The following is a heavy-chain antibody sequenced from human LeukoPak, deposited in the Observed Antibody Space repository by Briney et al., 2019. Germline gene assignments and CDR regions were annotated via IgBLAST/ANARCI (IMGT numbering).Heavy chain of an antibody. D-gene: IGHD5-24*01. J-gene: IGHJ4*02. V-gene: IGHV4-34*01. CDR1: GGSFSGYY. CDR2: INHSGST. Sequence: SETLSLTCAVYGGSFSGYYWTWIRQPPGRGLEWIGEINHSGSTNYNPSLKSRVTISVDTSKSQFSLKLNSETAADTAMYYCARGRDPYWGQGTLVTVSS. CDR3: ARGRDPY.